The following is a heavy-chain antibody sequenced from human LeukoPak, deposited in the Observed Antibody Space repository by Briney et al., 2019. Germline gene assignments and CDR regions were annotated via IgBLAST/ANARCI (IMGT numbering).Heavy chain of an antibody. Sequence: HPGRSLRLSCAASGFTFSSYAMHWVRQAPGKGLEWVAVISYDGSNKYYADSVKGRFTISRDNSKNTLYLQMNSLRAEDTAVYYCAKDLPPEYSSSWYIGSFDIWGQGTMVTVSS. V-gene: IGHV3-30-3*01. CDR3: AKDLPPEYSSSWYIGSFDI. D-gene: IGHD6-13*01. CDR2: ISYDGSNK. CDR1: GFTFSSYA. J-gene: IGHJ3*02.